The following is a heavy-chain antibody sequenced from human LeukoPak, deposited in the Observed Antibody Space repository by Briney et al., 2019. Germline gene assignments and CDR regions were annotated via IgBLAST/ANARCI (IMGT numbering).Heavy chain of an antibody. J-gene: IGHJ5*02. CDR1: GFTFSSYW. CDR3: ARGKTSQNIVTRKTYNWFDP. CDR2: IKQDGSEK. D-gene: IGHD2/OR15-2a*01. Sequence: GGSLRLSCEASGFTFSSYWMSWVRQAPGKGLEWVANIKQDGSEKYYVDSVKGRFTISRDNAKNSLYLQMNSLRAEDTAVYYCARGKTSQNIVTRKTYNWFDPWGQGTLVTVSS. V-gene: IGHV3-7*01.